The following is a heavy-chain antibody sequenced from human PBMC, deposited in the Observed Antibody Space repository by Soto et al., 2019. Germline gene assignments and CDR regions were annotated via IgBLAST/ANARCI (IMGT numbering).Heavy chain of an antibody. CDR3: ARDLAAGDY. Sequence: QVQLVQSGAEVTKPGASVKLSCKASGYTFINYYIHWVRQAPGQGLEWIGIFNPTSGSTNYAQKFQGRVTLTMDTSTRTVYMELSSLRYDDTSVYYCARDLAAGDYCGHVTLVTVSS. CDR2: FNPTSGST. V-gene: IGHV1-46*01. J-gene: IGHJ4*01. D-gene: IGHD6-13*01. CDR1: GYTFINYY.